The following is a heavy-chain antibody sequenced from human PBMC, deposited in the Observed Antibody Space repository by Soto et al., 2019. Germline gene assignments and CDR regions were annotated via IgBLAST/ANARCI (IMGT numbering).Heavy chain of an antibody. CDR2: INPSGVST. CDR3: ARDMYRKKWGMEV. J-gene: IGHJ6*01. CDR1: LYTFTIYY. Sequence: ASVXVCFKTSLYTFTIYYMHFLLQAPGQGLECMGIINPSGVSTSYAQKFQGRVTMTREKSTSTVYMELSSLRSEDTAVYYCARDMYRKKWGMEVWGQGTTV. V-gene: IGHV1-46*01. D-gene: IGHD1-26*01.